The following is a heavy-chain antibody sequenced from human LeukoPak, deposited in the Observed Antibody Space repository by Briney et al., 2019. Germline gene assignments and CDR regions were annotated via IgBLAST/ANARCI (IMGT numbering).Heavy chain of an antibody. CDR3: ARDGASCSGGSCYTVRFDY. CDR2: INPNSGGT. J-gene: IGHJ4*02. D-gene: IGHD2-15*01. V-gene: IGHV1-2*02. CDR1: GYTSTGYY. Sequence: ASVTVSCKASGYTSTGYYMHWVRQAPGQGLEWMGWINPNSGGTNYAQKFQGRVTMTRDTSISTAYMELSRLRSDDTAVYYCARDGASCSGGSCYTVRFDYWGQGTLVTVSS.